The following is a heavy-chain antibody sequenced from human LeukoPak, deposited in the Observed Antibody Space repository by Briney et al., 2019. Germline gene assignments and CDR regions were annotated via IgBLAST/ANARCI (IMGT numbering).Heavy chain of an antibody. CDR1: GFTFNYYW. Sequence: GGSLRLSCAAFGFTFNYYWMSWVRQAPGKGLEWVANIKQDGSEKYYADTVKGRFTIARDNAKNSLYLQMNSLRAEDTAVYYCTTIYCTNGVCYYFDYWGQGTLVTVSS. CDR2: IKQDGSEK. V-gene: IGHV3-7*01. CDR3: TTIYCTNGVCYYFDY. J-gene: IGHJ4*02. D-gene: IGHD2-8*01.